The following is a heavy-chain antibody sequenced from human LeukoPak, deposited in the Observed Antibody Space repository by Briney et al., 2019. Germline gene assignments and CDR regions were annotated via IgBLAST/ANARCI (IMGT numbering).Heavy chain of an antibody. V-gene: IGHV4-34*01. CDR1: GGSISSYY. D-gene: IGHD6-19*01. J-gene: IGHJ4*02. Sequence: SETLSLTCTVSGGSISSYYWSWIRQPPGKGLEWIGEINHSGSTNYNPSLKSRVTISVDTSKNQFSLKLSSVTAADTAVYYCARASVAAPPGYWGQGTLVTVSS. CDR2: INHSGST. CDR3: ARASVAAPPGY.